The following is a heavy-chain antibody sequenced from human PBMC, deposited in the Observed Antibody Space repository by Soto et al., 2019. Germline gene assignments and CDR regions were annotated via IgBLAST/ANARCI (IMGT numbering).Heavy chain of an antibody. D-gene: IGHD3-3*01. V-gene: IGHV1-18*04. CDR1: GYTFSNYG. CDR3: ARQHNDLWSDSPDFDY. CDR2: ITAHNGKT. Sequence: QVQLVQSGGEVKKPGASVKVSCKASGYTFSNYGVSWVRQAPGQGLEWMGWITAHNGKTNYAHNFEGRVAMTIDTSTSTAYMELRSLRSDDTAVYYCARQHNDLWSDSPDFDYWGQGTLVTVSA. J-gene: IGHJ4*02.